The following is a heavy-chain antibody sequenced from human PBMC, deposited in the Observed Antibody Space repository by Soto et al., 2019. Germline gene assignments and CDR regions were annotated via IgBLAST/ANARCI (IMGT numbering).Heavy chain of an antibody. D-gene: IGHD2-15*01. V-gene: IGHV3-33*01. CDR1: GFTFSSYG. Sequence: GGSLRLSCAASGFTFSSYGMHWVRRAPGKGLEWVAVIWYDGTNKYYVDSVKGRFTISKDNSKNTLYLQMNSLRAEDTAIYYCARDIGDQTGRWTDAFDIWGQGTMVTVSS. CDR2: IWYDGTNK. CDR3: ARDIGDQTGRWTDAFDI. J-gene: IGHJ3*02.